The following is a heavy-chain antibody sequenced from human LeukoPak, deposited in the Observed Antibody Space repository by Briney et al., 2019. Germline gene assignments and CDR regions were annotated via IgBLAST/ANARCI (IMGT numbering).Heavy chain of an antibody. Sequence: LSLTCAVYGGSFSGYYWSWIRQAPGKGLEWVSYISSSGSTIYYADSVKGRFTISRDNAKNSLYLQMNSLRAEDTAVYYCARDRDDYGGNSGFDYWGQGTLVTVSS. CDR1: GGSFSGYY. D-gene: IGHD4-23*01. V-gene: IGHV3-11*01. J-gene: IGHJ4*02. CDR2: ISSSGSTI. CDR3: ARDRDDYGGNSGFDY.